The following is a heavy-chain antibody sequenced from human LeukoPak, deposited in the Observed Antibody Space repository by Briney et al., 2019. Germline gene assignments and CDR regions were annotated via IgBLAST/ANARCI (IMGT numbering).Heavy chain of an antibody. Sequence: SETLSLTCAVYGGSFSGYYWSWIRQPPGKGLEWIGEINHSGSTNYNPSLKGRVTISVDTSKNQFSLKLSSVTAADTAVYYCARIRGGPIAATGTGTYNWFDPWGQGTLVTVSS. CDR2: INHSGST. V-gene: IGHV4-34*01. D-gene: IGHD6-13*01. CDR3: ARIRGGPIAATGTGTYNWFDP. CDR1: GGSFSGYY. J-gene: IGHJ5*02.